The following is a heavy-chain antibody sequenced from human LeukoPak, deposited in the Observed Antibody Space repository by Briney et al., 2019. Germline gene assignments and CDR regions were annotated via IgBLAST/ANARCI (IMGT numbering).Heavy chain of an antibody. CDR2: IKQDGSEQ. D-gene: IGHD3-10*01. Sequence: GGSLRLSYAASGFTFSSYWMGWVREAPGKGLEGVADIKQDGSEQYYVDSVKGRFTISRDNAKNALYLQMNSLRAEDTAVYYCAREVTMVRGVIMSPIYYYCMDVWGKGTTVTVSS. CDR1: GFTFSSYW. CDR3: AREVTMVRGVIMSPIYYYCMDV. J-gene: IGHJ6*03. V-gene: IGHV3-7*01.